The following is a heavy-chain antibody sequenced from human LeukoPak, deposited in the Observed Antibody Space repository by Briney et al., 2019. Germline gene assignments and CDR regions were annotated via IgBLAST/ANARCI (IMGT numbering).Heavy chain of an antibody. V-gene: IGHV3-74*03. Sequence: GGSLRLSCAASGFTFNNYWMYWVRQAPGKGLVWVSRINTDGSSTTYADSVKGRFTISRDNAYNTLYLQMNSLRADDTAVYYCARVLAVAATGAFDTWGQGTMVTVSS. CDR3: ARVLAVAATGAFDT. D-gene: IGHD6-19*01. J-gene: IGHJ3*02. CDR2: INTDGSST. CDR1: GFTFNNYW.